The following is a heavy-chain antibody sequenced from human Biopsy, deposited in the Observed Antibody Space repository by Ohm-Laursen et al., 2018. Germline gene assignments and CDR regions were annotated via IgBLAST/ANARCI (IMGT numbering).Heavy chain of an antibody. D-gene: IGHD6-19*01. V-gene: IGHV4-59*07. J-gene: IGHJ4*02. CDR3: ASHDSSGWWFFDN. CDR2: IYHTGSA. Sequence: SDTLSLTCSVSGVYISNYYCARIPQSPGKGLEGIGYIYHTGSAKYNPSLSRRVTFSLNTSKNQFSQRLTSGTAANTVVYYCASHDSSGWWFFDNWGQGTLVTVS. CDR1: GVYISNYY.